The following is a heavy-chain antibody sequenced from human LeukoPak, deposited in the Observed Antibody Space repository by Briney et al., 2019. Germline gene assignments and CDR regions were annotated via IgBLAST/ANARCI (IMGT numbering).Heavy chain of an antibody. CDR3: ARVDTAMVVFDY. J-gene: IGHJ4*02. CDR1: GYTFTGYY. CDR2: INPNSGGT. V-gene: IGHV1-2*06. Sequence: ASVKVSCKASGYTFTGYYMHWVRQAPGQGLEWMGRINPNSGGTNYAQKFQGRVTMTRDTSISTAYMELSRLRSDDTAVYYCARVDTAMVVFDYWGQGTLVTVSS. D-gene: IGHD5-18*01.